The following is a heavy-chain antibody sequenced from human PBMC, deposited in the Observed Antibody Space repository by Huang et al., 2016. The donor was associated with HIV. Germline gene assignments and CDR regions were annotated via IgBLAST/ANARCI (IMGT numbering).Heavy chain of an antibody. CDR3: ARGDSSWYYVVGLDI. CDR2: VHTGGTI. J-gene: IGHJ3*02. CDR1: GGSISRGGYF. D-gene: IGHD3-22*01. V-gene: IGHV4-61*09. Sequence: QVQLQESGPGLVRPSQTLSLTCSVSGGSISRGGYFGRGLRQPGWKVLGLIGHVHTGGTINYNPSLKSRVIISLDRPKKEFSLKLSSVTAADTAVYFCARGDSSWYYVVGLDIWGQGTRVIVSS.